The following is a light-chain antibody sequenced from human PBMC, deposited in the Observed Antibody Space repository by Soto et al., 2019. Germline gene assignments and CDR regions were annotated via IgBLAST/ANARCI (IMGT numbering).Light chain of an antibody. CDR3: SSYLSSSTHYV. CDR1: SSDVGAYNY. CDR2: EVS. Sequence: QSALTQPASVSGSPGQSITISCTGTSSDVGAYNYVSWYQQHPGKAPKLMIYEVSNRPSGVSNRFSGSKSGNTASLTISGLQAEHEADYYCSSYLSSSTHYVSGDGTKVTVL. V-gene: IGLV2-14*01. J-gene: IGLJ1*01.